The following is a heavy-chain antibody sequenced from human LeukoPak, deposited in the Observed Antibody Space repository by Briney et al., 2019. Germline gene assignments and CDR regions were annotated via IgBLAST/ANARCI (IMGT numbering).Heavy chain of an antibody. J-gene: IGHJ4*02. CDR3: AKGGHYSFLDY. Sequence: GGSLRLSCTAPGLIFRNYAMTWVRQAPRKGLEWVSTISGDGTETFYADSVKGRFTISRDNSKNTHYLQMSSLRAEDTGIYYCAKGGHYSFLDYWGQGTLVTVSS. V-gene: IGHV3-23*01. CDR2: ISGDGTET. CDR1: GLIFRNYA. D-gene: IGHD4-11*01.